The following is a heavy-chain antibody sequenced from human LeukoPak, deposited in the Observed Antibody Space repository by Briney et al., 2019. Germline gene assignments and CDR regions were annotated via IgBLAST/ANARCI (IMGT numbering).Heavy chain of an antibody. V-gene: IGHV7-4-1*02. CDR2: INTNTGNP. J-gene: IGHJ6*03. Sequence: ASVKVSCKASGYTFNRYVMNWVRQAPGQGLEWMGWINTNTGNPTYAQGFTGRFVFSLDTSVSTAYLQISSLKAEDTAVYYCARAGTKYYMDVWGKGTTVTVSS. CDR1: GYTFNRYV. CDR3: ARAGTKYYMDV. D-gene: IGHD6-13*01.